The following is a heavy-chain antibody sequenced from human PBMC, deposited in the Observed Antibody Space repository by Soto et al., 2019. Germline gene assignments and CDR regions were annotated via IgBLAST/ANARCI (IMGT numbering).Heavy chain of an antibody. D-gene: IGHD3-16*02. CDR1: GLTLSNYE. V-gene: IGHV3-48*03. J-gene: IGHJ5*02. CDR3: TRYRWFDA. CDR2: ISSRGTVK. Sequence: GXLRLSCAGSGLTLSNYEMNWVRQAPGKGLEWISYISSRGTVKYTADSVKGRFTISRDNAKNSLYLQMNSLRAEDTAIYYCTRYRWFDAWGQGTLVTVSS.